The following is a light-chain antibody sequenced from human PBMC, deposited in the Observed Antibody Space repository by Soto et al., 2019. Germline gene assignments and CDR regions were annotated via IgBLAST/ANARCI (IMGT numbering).Light chain of an antibody. V-gene: IGLV2-23*01. CDR3: CSYAGRTTGV. Sequence: QSALTQPAAVSGSPGQSITISCTGTSSDVGSYNLVSWYQQHPGKVPKLMIYEGSERPSGVSNRFSGSKSGNTASLTISGLQAEDEADYYCCSYAGRTTGVFGGGTKLTVL. CDR2: EGS. J-gene: IGLJ3*02. CDR1: SSDVGSYNL.